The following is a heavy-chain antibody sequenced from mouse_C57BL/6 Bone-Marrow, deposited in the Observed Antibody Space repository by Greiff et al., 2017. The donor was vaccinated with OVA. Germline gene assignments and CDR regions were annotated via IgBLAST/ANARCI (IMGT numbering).Heavy chain of an antibody. J-gene: IGHJ3*01. CDR3: ARDGVFPAY. CDR2: ISDGGSYT. Sequence: DVQLVESGGGLVKPGGSLKLSCAASGFTFSSYAMSWVRQTPEKRLEWVATISDGGSYTYYPDNVKGRFTISRDNAKNNLYLQMSHLKSEDTAMYYCARDGVFPAYWGQGTLVTVSA. V-gene: IGHV5-4*01. CDR1: GFTFSSYA.